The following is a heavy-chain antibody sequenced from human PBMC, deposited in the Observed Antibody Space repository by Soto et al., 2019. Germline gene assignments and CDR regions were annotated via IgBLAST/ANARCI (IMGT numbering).Heavy chain of an antibody. Sequence: GGSLRLSCAASGFTFSSYAMSWVRQAPGKGLEWVSAISGSGGSTYYADSVKGRFTISRDNSKNTLYLQMNSLRAEDTAVYYCAKDGATAATSYYYYYGMDVWGQGTTVTVSS. CDR2: ISGSGGST. V-gene: IGHV3-23*01. D-gene: IGHD2-15*01. CDR3: AKDGATAATSYYYYYGMDV. CDR1: GFTFSSYA. J-gene: IGHJ6*02.